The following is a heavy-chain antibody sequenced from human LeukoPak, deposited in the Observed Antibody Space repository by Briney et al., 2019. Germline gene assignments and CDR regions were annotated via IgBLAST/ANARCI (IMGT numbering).Heavy chain of an antibody. CDR2: IYPGDSAT. J-gene: IGHJ4*02. CDR1: GYRFTSYW. Sequence: GESLKISCQGSGYRFTSYWIGWVRQMPGKGLELVGIIYPGDSATRYSPSFQGQATISADKSISTAYLQWSSLKASDTAMYYGARQHGSGSYYSRAIDYWGQGTLVTVSS. CDR3: ARQHGSGSYYSRAIDY. V-gene: IGHV5-51*01. D-gene: IGHD3-10*01.